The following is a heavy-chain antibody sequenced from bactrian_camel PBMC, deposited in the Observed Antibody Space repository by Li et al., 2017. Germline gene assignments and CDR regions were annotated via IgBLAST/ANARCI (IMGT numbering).Heavy chain of an antibody. D-gene: IGHD5*01. CDR3: AAGQGVGWCLDVIRVGAEADFDY. CDR2: IDRAGRL. V-gene: IGHV3S53*01. CDR1: GYDASRNC. J-gene: IGHJ6*01. Sequence: HVQLVESGGGAVQAGGSLRLSCAASGYDASRNCLAWFRQAPGKEREGVATIDRAGRLRYADSAKGRFTISKDNAKNTLYLQMNSLKPEDTAMYYCAAGQGVGWCLDVIRVGAEADFDYWGQGTQVTVS.